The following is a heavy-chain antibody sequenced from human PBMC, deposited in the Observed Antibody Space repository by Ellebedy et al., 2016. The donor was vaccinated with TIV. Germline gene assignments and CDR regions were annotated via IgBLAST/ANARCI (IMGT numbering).Heavy chain of an antibody. Sequence: GESLKISXEASGFTFRSYNMVWVRQAPGKGLEWVAYIPSTSSFQRYAASVRGRFTVSRDNTKNTLYLQMDNLRAEDTAVFFCARDLTGVNVFDFWGQGTLVTVSS. V-gene: IGHV3-21*06. CDR2: IPSTSSFQ. CDR1: GFTFRSYN. D-gene: IGHD5/OR15-5a*01. CDR3: ARDLTGVNVFDF. J-gene: IGHJ3*01.